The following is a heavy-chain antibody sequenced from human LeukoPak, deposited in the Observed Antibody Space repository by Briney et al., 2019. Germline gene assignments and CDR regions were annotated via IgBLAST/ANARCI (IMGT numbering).Heavy chain of an antibody. CDR3: ARDGAATFSDY. CDR2: LYASGST. Sequence: SETLSLTCTVSGGSISNYYWSWPRQPAGKGLEYIGRLYASGSTDYSPSLRSQPTMSLDTSKNQFSLKLTSVTAADTAIYYCARDGAATFSDYWGQGALVTVSS. V-gene: IGHV4-4*07. D-gene: IGHD1-26*01. CDR1: GGSISNYY. J-gene: IGHJ4*02.